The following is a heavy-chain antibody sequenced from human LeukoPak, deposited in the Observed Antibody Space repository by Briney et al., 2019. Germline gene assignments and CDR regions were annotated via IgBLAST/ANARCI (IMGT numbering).Heavy chain of an antibody. CDR2: FDPEDGET. CDR1: GYTLTELS. D-gene: IGHD4-23*01. V-gene: IGHV1-24*01. Sequence: GASVKGSCKVSGYTLTELSMHWVRQAPGKWLEWMGGFDPEDGETIYAQKFQGRVTMTEDTSTDTAYMELSSLRSEDTAVYYCATGGVYGGYFDYWGQGTLVTVSS. CDR3: ATGGVYGGYFDY. J-gene: IGHJ4*02.